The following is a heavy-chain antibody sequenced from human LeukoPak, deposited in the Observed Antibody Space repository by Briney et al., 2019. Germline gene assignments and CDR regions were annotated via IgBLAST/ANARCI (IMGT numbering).Heavy chain of an antibody. CDR2: ISAYNGNT. V-gene: IGHV1-18*01. CDR1: GYTFASYG. J-gene: IGHJ4*02. D-gene: IGHD6-19*01. CDR3: ARGEQWLAALGTDY. Sequence: GASVNVSCKASGYTFASYGISWVRQAPGQGLEWMGWISAYNGNTNYAQKLQGRVTMTTDTSTSTAYMELRSLRSDDTAVYYCARGEQWLAALGTDYWGQGTLVTVSS.